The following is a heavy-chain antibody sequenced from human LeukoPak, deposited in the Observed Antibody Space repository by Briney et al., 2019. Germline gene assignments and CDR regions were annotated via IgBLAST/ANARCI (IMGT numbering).Heavy chain of an antibody. J-gene: IGHJ4*02. CDR3: AKGSILYYDFWSGYFFRGAYYFDY. Sequence: GGSLRLSCAASGFTFNSYGMHWVRQAPGKGLEWVAVISYDGSNKYYADSVKGRFTISRDNSKNTLYLQMNSLRAEDTAVYYCAKGSILYYDFWSGYFFRGAYYFDYWGQGTLVTVSS. CDR1: GFTFNSYG. D-gene: IGHD3-3*01. CDR2: ISYDGSNK. V-gene: IGHV3-30*18.